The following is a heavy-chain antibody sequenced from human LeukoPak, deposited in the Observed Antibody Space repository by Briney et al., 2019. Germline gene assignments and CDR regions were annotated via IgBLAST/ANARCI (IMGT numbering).Heavy chain of an antibody. CDR3: TRGVGVTIFGVGGQAFDI. Sequence: GASVKVSCKASGYTFTSNYMYWVRQAPGQGLEWMGIINPSGGTTRYAQKFQGRVTMTRDTSTSTLYMELSSLRCEGTAVYYCTRGVGVTIFGVGGQAFDIWGQGTMVTVSS. V-gene: IGHV1-46*03. D-gene: IGHD3-3*01. CDR2: INPSGGTT. CDR1: GYTFTSNY. J-gene: IGHJ3*02.